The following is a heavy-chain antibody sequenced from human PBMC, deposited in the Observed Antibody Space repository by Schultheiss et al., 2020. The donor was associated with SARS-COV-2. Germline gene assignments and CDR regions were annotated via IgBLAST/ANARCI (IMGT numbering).Heavy chain of an antibody. V-gene: IGHV3-11*01. CDR2: ISSSGSTI. CDR1: GFTFSDYY. D-gene: IGHD5-18*01. Sequence: GGSLRLSCAASGFTFSDYYMSWIRQAPGKGLEWVSYISSSGSTIYYADSVKGRFTISRDNAKNSLYLQMNSLRAEDTALYYCAKDLWDTAMVPIYYYYGMDVWGQGTTVTVSS. CDR3: AKDLWDTAMVPIYYYYGMDV. J-gene: IGHJ6*02.